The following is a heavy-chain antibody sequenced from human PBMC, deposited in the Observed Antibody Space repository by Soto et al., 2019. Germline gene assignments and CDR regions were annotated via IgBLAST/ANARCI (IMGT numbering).Heavy chain of an antibody. Sequence: QVQLVQSGAEVKKPGASVKVSCKASGYTFTSYDINWVRQATGQGLEWMGWMNPNSGNTGYAQKFQGRVTMTRNTSISTAYMELSSLRSEDTAVYYCASGFRLSPRSSGLSGYWGQGTLVTVSS. V-gene: IGHV1-8*01. J-gene: IGHJ4*02. CDR2: MNPNSGNT. CDR1: GYTFTSYD. CDR3: ASGFRLSPRSSGLSGY. D-gene: IGHD6-6*01.